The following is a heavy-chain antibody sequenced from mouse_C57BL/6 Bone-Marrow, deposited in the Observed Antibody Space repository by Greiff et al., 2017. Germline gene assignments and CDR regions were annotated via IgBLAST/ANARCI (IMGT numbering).Heavy chain of an antibody. CDR3: ARSSTFFYYFDY. D-gene: IGHD5-1*01. V-gene: IGHV1-47*01. J-gene: IGHJ2*01. Sequence: VQRVESGAELVKPGASVTMSCKASGYTFTTYPIEWMKQNHGKSLEWIGNFHPYNDDTKYNEKFKGKATLTVETSSNTVYLDLSRLTSDDSAVYYCARSSTFFYYFDYWGQCTTLTVSS. CDR1: GYTFTTYP. CDR2: FHPYNDDT.